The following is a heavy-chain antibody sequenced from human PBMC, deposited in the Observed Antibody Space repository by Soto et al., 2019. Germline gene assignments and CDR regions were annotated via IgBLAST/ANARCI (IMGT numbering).Heavy chain of an antibody. CDR1: GYRFTSYW. D-gene: IGHD3-22*01. Sequence: GESLKISCRTSGYRFTSYWIAWVRQMPGKGLEWMGIIFPSDSDTRYSPSFQGQVTISADRSTSTVFLQWASLKASDTAVYFCARKDKSGYFNWFDPWGQGTLVTVYS. CDR3: ARKDKSGYFNWFDP. CDR2: IFPSDSDT. J-gene: IGHJ5*02. V-gene: IGHV5-51*01.